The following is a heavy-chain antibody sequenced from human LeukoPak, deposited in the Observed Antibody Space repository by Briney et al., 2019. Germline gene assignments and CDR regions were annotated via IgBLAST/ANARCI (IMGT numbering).Heavy chain of an antibody. CDR2: VSVDGTST. CDR3: ARDSNLSFDL. D-gene: IGHD1-14*01. V-gene: IGHV3-74*01. Sequence: GGSLRLSCAASGFTFTNHWMHWVRQAPGKGLEWVSYVSVDGTSTTYADSVKGRFTMSRDNAKNTLNLQMNSLRAEDTAVYYCARDSNLSFDLWVQGTLVTVSS. J-gene: IGHJ4*02. CDR1: GFTFTNHW.